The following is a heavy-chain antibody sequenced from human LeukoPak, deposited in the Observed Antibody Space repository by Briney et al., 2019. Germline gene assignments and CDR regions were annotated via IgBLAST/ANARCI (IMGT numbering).Heavy chain of an antibody. J-gene: IGHJ4*02. V-gene: IGHV1-46*01. CDR1: GYTFTSYY. D-gene: IGHD5-18*01. CDR3: ARVDTAMAPPRNY. CDR2: INPSGGST. Sequence: ASVKVSCKASGYTFTSYYMHWARQAPGQGLEWMGIINPSGGSTSYAQKFQGRVTMTRDMSTSTVYMELSSLRSEDTAVYYCARVDTAMAPPRNYWGQGTLVTVSS.